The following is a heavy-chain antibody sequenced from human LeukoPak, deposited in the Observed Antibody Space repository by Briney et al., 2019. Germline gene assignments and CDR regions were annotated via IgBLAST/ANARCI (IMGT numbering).Heavy chain of an antibody. D-gene: IGHD3-10*01. CDR3: ARGYYYGSGIYYYGMDV. V-gene: IGHV1-2*02. CDR2: INPNSGGT. J-gene: IGHJ6*02. CDR1: GYTFTGYY. Sequence: ASVKVSCKASGYTFTGYYMHWVRQAPGQGLEWMGWINPNSGGTNYAQKFQGRVTMTRDTSNSTAYMELSRLRSDDTAVYYCARGYYYGSGIYYYGMDVWGQGTTVTVSS.